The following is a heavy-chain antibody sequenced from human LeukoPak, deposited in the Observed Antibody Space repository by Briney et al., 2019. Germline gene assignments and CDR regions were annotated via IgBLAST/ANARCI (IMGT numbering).Heavy chain of an antibody. J-gene: IGHJ5*02. CDR2: INHSGST. D-gene: IGHD3-3*01. CDR1: GGSFSGYY. Sequence: PSETLSLTCAVYGGSFSGYYWSWIRQPPGKGLEWIGEINHSGSTNYNPSLKSRVTISVDTSKNQFSLKLSSVTAADTAVYYCARGRYDFWSGYYPKTNWFDTWGQGTLVTVSP. CDR3: ARGRYDFWSGYYPKTNWFDT. V-gene: IGHV4-34*01.